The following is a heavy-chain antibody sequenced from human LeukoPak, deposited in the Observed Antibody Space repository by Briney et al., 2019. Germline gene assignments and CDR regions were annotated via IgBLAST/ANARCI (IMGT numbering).Heavy chain of an antibody. CDR2: FDPEDGET. CDR1: GYTLTELS. V-gene: IGHV1-24*01. Sequence: ASVKVSCTVSGYTLTELSMHWVRQAPGKGLEWMGGFDPEDGETIYAQKFQGRVTMTEDTSTDTAYMELSSLRSEDTAVYYCALLGESREWFDPWGQGTLVTVSS. D-gene: IGHD3-10*01. J-gene: IGHJ5*02. CDR3: ALLGESREWFDP.